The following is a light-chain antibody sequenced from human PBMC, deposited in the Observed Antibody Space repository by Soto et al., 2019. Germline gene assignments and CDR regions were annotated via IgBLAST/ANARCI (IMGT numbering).Light chain of an antibody. CDR3: AAWDDSLNEYV. CDR2: GNN. Sequence: QSVLTQAPSVSGSQWPRVTITRSGSRYNIGGNSVHWYQHLPGTATKLLTHGNNHRPSGVPDRFAGSKSGTSASLAISGLQPEDEADYCCAAWDDSLNEYVFGDGTKVTVL. V-gene: IGLV1-44*01. J-gene: IGLJ1*01. CDR1: RYNIGGNS.